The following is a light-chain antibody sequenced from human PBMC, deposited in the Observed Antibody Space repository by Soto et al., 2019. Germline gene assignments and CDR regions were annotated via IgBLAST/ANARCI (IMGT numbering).Light chain of an antibody. CDR3: ETWDSNTRV. CDR1: SGHSSYI. Sequence: QLVLTQSSSASASLGSSVKLTCTLSSGHSSYIIAWHQQQPGKAPRYLMKLEGSGSYNKGSGVPDRFSGSSSGADRYLTISNLQSEDEAAYYCETWDSNTRVFGGGTKLTVL. CDR2: LEGSGSY. V-gene: IGLV4-60*03. J-gene: IGLJ3*02.